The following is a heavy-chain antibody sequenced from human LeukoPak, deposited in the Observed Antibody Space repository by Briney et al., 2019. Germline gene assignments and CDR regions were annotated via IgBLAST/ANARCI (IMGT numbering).Heavy chain of an antibody. V-gene: IGHV1-69*05. CDR2: IIPIFGTA. CDR1: VCTFSSYS. CDR3: AGSLRGNWNPHDY. Sequence: SVKVSRKASVCTFSSYSISWVRQAPGQGLEWMGGIIPIFGTANYAQKFQGRVTITTDESTSTAYMELSSLRSEDTAVYYCAGSLRGNWNPHDYWGQGTLVTVSS. D-gene: IGHD1-20*01. J-gene: IGHJ4*02.